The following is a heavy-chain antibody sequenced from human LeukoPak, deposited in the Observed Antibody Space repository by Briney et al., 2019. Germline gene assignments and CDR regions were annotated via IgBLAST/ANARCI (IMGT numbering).Heavy chain of an antibody. J-gene: IGHJ4*02. CDR3: ARDQLAYSGYDTLFDY. Sequence: GGSLRLSCEASGFTFSSYAMHWVRQAPGKGLEWVAVIAHDGSNKYFADSVKGRFTISRDNSKNTLSLQMNSLRTEDTAIYYCARDQLAYSGYDTLFDYWGPGTLVTVST. V-gene: IGHV3-30*04. CDR1: GFTFSSYA. D-gene: IGHD5-12*01. CDR2: IAHDGSNK.